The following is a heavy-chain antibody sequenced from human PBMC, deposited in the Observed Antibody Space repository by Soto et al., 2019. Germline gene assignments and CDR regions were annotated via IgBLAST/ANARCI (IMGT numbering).Heavy chain of an antibody. D-gene: IGHD2-21*02. Sequence: QVQLQESGPGLVKPSETLSLTCTVSGGSISSYYWSWIRQPPGKGLECIGYIYYSGSTNYNPSLTSRVTRSVDTSKHHFSRKLTSVTAADTAVYYCARLGANAYCGGDCYLDPWGQGTLVTVSS. J-gene: IGHJ5*02. CDR3: ARLGANAYCGGDCYLDP. V-gene: IGHV4-59*01. CDR1: GGSISSYY. CDR2: IYYSGST.